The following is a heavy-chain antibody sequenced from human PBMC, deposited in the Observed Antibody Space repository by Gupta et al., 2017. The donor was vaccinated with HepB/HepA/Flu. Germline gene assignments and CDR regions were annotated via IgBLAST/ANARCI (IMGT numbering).Heavy chain of an antibody. V-gene: IGHV3-21*01. CDR1: GFTFSSYS. CDR2: ISSSINYI. J-gene: IGHJ4*02. Sequence: EVQLVESGGGLVKPGGSLRLSCAASGFTFSSYSMNWVRQAPGKGLEGVSSISSSINYIYYSDSMKGRFTISRDNAKNSLYLQMNSLRAEDTAVYYCARGGYSGVFDYWGQGTLVTVSS. D-gene: IGHD2-15*01. CDR3: ARGGYSGVFDY.